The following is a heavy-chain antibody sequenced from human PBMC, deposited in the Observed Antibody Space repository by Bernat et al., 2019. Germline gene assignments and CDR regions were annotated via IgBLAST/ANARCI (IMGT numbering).Heavy chain of an antibody. CDR1: GFTFSTST. Sequence: EVQLVESGGGLVQPGGSLRLSCAASGFTFSTSTMTWVRQAPGKGLEWVSYISSSSSTIYYADSVKGRFTISRDNAKNSVYLQMNSLRAEDTAVYYCARLRADSREYYFDYWGQGTLVTVSS. D-gene: IGHD3-22*01. CDR3: ARLRADSREYYFDY. V-gene: IGHV3-48*01. J-gene: IGHJ4*02. CDR2: ISSSSSTI.